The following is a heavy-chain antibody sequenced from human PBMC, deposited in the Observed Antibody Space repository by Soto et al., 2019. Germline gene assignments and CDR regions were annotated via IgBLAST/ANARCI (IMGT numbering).Heavy chain of an antibody. V-gene: IGHV3-21*05. D-gene: IGHD2-15*01. CDR3: ARDCGGGSCYPGMDV. CDR2: LSSRGYI. CDR1: GFNFNSYT. Sequence: EVQLVESGGGLVKPGGSLRLSCAASGFNFNSYTINWVRQAPGKRLEWLSYLSSRGYIFSTDSVRGRFTISRDNAKNSVYLQINSLRAEDTAVYFCARDCGGGSCYPGMDVWGQGPTVTVSS. J-gene: IGHJ6*02.